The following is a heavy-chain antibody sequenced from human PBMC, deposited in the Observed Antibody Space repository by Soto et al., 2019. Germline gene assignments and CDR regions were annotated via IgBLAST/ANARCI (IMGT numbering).Heavy chain of an antibody. CDR2: IRSKANSYAT. Sequence: EVQLVESGGGLVQPGGSLKLSCAASGFTFSGSAMHWVRQASGKGLEWVGRIRSKANSYATAYAASVKGRFTISRDDSKNTAYLQMNSLKTEDTAVYYCTRREWLLTNYGMDVWGQGTTVTVSS. CDR1: GFTFSGSA. D-gene: IGHD3-3*01. V-gene: IGHV3-73*02. CDR3: TRREWLLTNYGMDV. J-gene: IGHJ6*02.